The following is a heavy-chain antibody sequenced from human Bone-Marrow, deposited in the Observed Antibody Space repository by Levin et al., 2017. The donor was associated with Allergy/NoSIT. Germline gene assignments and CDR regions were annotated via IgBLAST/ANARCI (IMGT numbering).Heavy chain of an antibody. V-gene: IGHV2-5*02. CDR1: GFSLSTRAVG. J-gene: IGHJ6*02. Sequence: SGPTLVKPTQTLTLSCSFSGFSLSTRAVGVGWIRQPPGKALEWLALIYWDDDKRYTPSLNSRLSITQDTSRNPVALIMTNMHPVHTATYYCVHTEGAGDGQPWEYDYGMDVWGQGTTGNVSS. CDR3: VHTEGAGDGQPWEYDYGMDV. D-gene: IGHD2-21*02. CDR2: IYWDDDK.